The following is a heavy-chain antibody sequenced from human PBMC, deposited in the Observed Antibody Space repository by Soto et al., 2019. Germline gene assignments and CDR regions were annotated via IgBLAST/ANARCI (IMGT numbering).Heavy chain of an antibody. Sequence: VQLVESGGGVVQPGRSLRLSCAASGFTFSDYAMHWVRQAPGKGLEWVAVVSHDGRNTHYADSVKGRFTISRDSSKKRVSLEMTSLGAEDTVVYYVARGGRQWLVTSDFNYWGQGALVTVSS. J-gene: IGHJ4*02. CDR1: GFTFSDYA. CDR2: VSHDGRNT. CDR3: ARGGRQWLVTSDFNY. V-gene: IGHV3-30*03. D-gene: IGHD6-19*01.